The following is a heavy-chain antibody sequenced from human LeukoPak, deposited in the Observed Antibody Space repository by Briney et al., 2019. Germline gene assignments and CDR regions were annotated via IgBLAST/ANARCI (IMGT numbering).Heavy chain of an antibody. CDR2: IYYSGST. CDR3: ARGSRTINSYYLDV. V-gene: IGHV4-59*01. J-gene: IGHJ6*03. CDR1: GGSISSYY. Sequence: SETLSLTCTVSGGSISSYYWSWIRQPPGRGLEWIGYIYYSGSTNYNPSLKSRVTISVDTSKNQFSLKLSSVTAADTAVYYCARGSRTINSYYLDVWGKGTPVTVSS. D-gene: IGHD1-7*01.